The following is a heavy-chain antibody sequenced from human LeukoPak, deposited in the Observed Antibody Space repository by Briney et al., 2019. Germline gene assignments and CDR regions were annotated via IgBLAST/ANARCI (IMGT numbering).Heavy chain of an antibody. Sequence: ASVKVSCKASGYTFTSYGISWVRQAPGQGLEWMGWISAYNGNTNYAQKLQGRVTMTTDTSTSTAYMELRSLRSDDTAVYYCARVPAYGDYTDYFDYWGREPWSPSPQ. J-gene: IGHJ4*02. V-gene: IGHV1-18*04. D-gene: IGHD4-17*01. CDR3: ARVPAYGDYTDYFDY. CDR2: ISAYNGNT. CDR1: GYTFTSYG.